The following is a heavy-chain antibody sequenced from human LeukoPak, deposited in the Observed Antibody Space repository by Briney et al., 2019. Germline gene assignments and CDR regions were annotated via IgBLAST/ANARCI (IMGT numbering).Heavy chain of an antibody. CDR3: AKGYSVGATNLNFDY. Sequence: GGSLSLSCEASGFPFSSYAMSWVRQPPGKGLEWVSPISGSGGSTYYADSVKGRFTISRDNSKNTLDLQMNSLRAEDTAVYYCAKGYSVGATNLNFDYWGQGTLVTVSS. CDR1: GFPFSSYA. D-gene: IGHD1-26*01. CDR2: ISGSGGST. J-gene: IGHJ4*02. V-gene: IGHV3-23*01.